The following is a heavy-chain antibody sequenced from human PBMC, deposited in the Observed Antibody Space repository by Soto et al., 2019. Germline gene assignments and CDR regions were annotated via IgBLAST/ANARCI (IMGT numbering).Heavy chain of an antibody. V-gene: IGHV1-69*13. D-gene: IGHD6-19*01. J-gene: IGHJ4*02. Sequence: SVKVSCKASGGTFSSYAISWVRQAPGQGLEWMGGIIPIFGTANYAQKFQGRVTITADESTSTAYMELSSLRSEDTAVYYCARDGLVVAGTFDYFDYWGQGTQVTVSS. CDR2: IIPIFGTA. CDR1: GGTFSSYA. CDR3: ARDGLVVAGTFDYFDY.